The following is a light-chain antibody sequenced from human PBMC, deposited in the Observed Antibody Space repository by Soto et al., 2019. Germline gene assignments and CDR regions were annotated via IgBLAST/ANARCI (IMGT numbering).Light chain of an antibody. V-gene: IGKV3-15*01. CDR3: QQCSEWPLIT. J-gene: IGKJ5*01. CDR1: KSVSSY. CDR2: GAS. Sequence: EIVMTQSPATLSVSPGERVTLSCRASKSVSSYLAWYQHKPGQPPRLLIYGASTRATGIPARFSGSGSGTEFTLTISSLQSEDFAVYYCQQCSEWPLITFGQGTRLEIK.